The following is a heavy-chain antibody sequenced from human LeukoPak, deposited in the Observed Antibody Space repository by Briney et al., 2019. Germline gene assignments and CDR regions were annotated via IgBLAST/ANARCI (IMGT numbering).Heavy chain of an antibody. V-gene: IGHV4-59*01. Sequence: SETLSLTCTVSGGSISSYYWSWIRQPPGKGLEWIGYIYYSGSTNYNPSLKSRVTISVDTSKNQFSLKLSSVTAADTAVYYCATTAADIDYWGQGTLVTVSS. CDR3: ATTAADIDY. J-gene: IGHJ4*02. CDR2: IYYSGST. D-gene: IGHD6-13*01. CDR1: GGSISSYY.